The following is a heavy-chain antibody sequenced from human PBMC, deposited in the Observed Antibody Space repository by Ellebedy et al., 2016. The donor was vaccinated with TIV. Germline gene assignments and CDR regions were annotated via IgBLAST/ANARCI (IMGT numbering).Heavy chain of an antibody. CDR1: GFTFSSYA. CDR3: AKDQEFYYGSGSNFDS. D-gene: IGHD3-10*01. Sequence: GGSLRLXXAASGFTFSSYAMHWVRQAPGKGLEWVAVISYDGSNKYYADSVKGRFTISRDNYKNTLYLQMNSLRAEDTAVYYCAKDQEFYYGSGSNFDSWGQGTLVTVSS. J-gene: IGHJ4*02. CDR2: ISYDGSNK. V-gene: IGHV3-30*04.